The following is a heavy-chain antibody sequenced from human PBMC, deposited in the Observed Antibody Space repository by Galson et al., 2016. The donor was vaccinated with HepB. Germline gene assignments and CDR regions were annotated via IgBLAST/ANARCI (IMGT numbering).Heavy chain of an antibody. Sequence: QSGAEVKKPGESLRISCEASGYSFARFWIGWVRQLPGKGLEWRGIIYPGDSDARYSPSLQGQVTISVDNSSNTAYLQWSSLKASDTAMYYCARQPLHSYGRSYLDLWGQGTLVTVSS. CDR2: IYPGDSDA. CDR1: GYSFARFW. V-gene: IGHV5-51*01. D-gene: IGHD5-18*01. J-gene: IGHJ4*02. CDR3: ARQPLHSYGRSYLDL.